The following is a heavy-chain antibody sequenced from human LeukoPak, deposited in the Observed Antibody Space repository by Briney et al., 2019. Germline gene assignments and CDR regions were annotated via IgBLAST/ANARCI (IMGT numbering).Heavy chain of an antibody. V-gene: IGHV1-69*04. CDR1: GGTFSSYA. CDR2: IIPILGIA. D-gene: IGHD5-18*01. J-gene: IGHJ4*02. CDR3: ARAAGGYSYGYQPPLDY. Sequence: SVKVSCKASGGTFSSYAISWVRQAPGQGLEWMGRIIPILGIANYAQKFQGRVTITADKSTSTAYMELSSLRSEDTAVYYCARAAGGYSYGYQPPLDYWGQGTLVTVSS.